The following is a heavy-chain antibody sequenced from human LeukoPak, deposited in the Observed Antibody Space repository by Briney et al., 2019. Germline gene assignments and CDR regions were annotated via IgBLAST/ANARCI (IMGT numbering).Heavy chain of an antibody. D-gene: IGHD6-13*01. CDR1: GFTFSSYA. Sequence: PGGSLRLACAAAGFTFSSYAMHWVRQAPGKGLDWVAVISYDGSNKYYADSVKCRFTTSKDNSTNTSHLQINSLRAEDTAVYFCAKDSDYSSRWYSPIHTFDIWGEGKMVTVSS. CDR3: AKDSDYSSRWYSPIHTFDI. CDR2: ISYDGSNK. J-gene: IGHJ3*02. V-gene: IGHV3-30*04.